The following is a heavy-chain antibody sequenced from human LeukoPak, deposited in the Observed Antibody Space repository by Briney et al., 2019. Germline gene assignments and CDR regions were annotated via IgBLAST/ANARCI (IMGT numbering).Heavy chain of an antibody. CDR2: INSDGRHT. CDR1: GFNFSSHW. D-gene: IGHD3-22*01. Sequence: GGSLRLSCAASGFNFSSHWMHSVRQPPGEGLVWVSLINSDGRHTTYANSMKGRFTISRDNAKNTLYLQMNSLRAEDTSVYYCVRASGTDSSGYVEIDFWGQGTLVTVSS. CDR3: VRASGTDSSGYVEIDF. J-gene: IGHJ4*02. V-gene: IGHV3-74*01.